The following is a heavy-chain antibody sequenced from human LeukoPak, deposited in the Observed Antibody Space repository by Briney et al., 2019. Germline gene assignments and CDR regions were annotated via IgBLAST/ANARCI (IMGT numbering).Heavy chain of an antibody. V-gene: IGHV1-46*01. Sequence: GASVKVSCKASGGTFSSYAISWVRQAPGQGLEWMGIINPSGGSTSYAQKFQGRVTMTRDTSTSTVYMELSSLRSEDTAVYYCARGGAKWELPNWGQGTLVTVSS. CDR3: ARGGAKWELPN. J-gene: IGHJ4*02. CDR1: GGTFSSYA. D-gene: IGHD1-26*01. CDR2: INPSGGST.